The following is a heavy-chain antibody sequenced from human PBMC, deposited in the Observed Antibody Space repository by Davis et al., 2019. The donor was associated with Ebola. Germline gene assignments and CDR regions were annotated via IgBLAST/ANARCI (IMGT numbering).Heavy chain of an antibody. CDR3: AREAPDCSSTSCLYYYYYYMDV. CDR1: GGSITSYY. V-gene: IGHV4-59*12. Sequence: SETLSLTCSVTGGSITSYYWTWIRQFPGKGLEWIGYIYYSGSTYYNPSLKSRVTISVDTSKNQFSLKLSSVTAADTAVYYCAREAPDCSSTSCLYYYYYYMDVWGKGTTVTVSS. CDR2: IYYSGST. J-gene: IGHJ6*03. D-gene: IGHD2-2*01.